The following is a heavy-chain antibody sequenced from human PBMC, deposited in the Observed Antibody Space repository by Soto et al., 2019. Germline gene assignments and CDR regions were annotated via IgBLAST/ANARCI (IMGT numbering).Heavy chain of an antibody. D-gene: IGHD1-1*01. Sequence: SGPTLVNPTQTLTLTCTFSGFSLSTSGVGVGWIRQPPGKALEWLAPIYWDDDKRYSPSLKSRLTITKDTSKNQVVLTMTNMDPVDTATYYCARRFEWNDLDPRSINWFDPWGQGTLVTVSS. V-gene: IGHV2-5*02. J-gene: IGHJ5*02. CDR1: GFSLSTSGVG. CDR3: ARRFEWNDLDPRSINWFDP. CDR2: IYWDDDK.